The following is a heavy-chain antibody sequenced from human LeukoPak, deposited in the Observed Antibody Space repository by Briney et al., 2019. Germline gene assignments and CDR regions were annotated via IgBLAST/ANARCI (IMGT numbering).Heavy chain of an antibody. Sequence: SETLSLTCAVYGGSFSGYYWSWIRQPPGKGLEWIGEINHSGSTNYNPSLESRVTISVDTSKNQFSLKLSSVTAADTAVYYCARLPAAGEREVFDYWGQGTLVTVSS. V-gene: IGHV4-34*01. J-gene: IGHJ4*02. CDR3: ARLPAAGEREVFDY. CDR2: INHSGST. D-gene: IGHD6-13*01. CDR1: GGSFSGYY.